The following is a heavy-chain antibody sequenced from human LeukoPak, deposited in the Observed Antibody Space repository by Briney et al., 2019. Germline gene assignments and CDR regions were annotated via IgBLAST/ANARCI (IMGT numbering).Heavy chain of an antibody. CDR2: INSDGSTT. D-gene: IGHD4/OR15-4a*01. J-gene: IGHJ4*02. CDR3: ARRAGAYSHPYDY. V-gene: IGHV3-74*01. Sequence: PGGSLRLSCAASGFTFSSYWMHWVRQAPGKGLVWVSRINSDGSTTSYAASVKGRFTISRDNAKNMLHLQMNSLRAEDTAVYYCARRAGAYSHPYDYWGQGTLVTVSS. CDR1: GFTFSSYW.